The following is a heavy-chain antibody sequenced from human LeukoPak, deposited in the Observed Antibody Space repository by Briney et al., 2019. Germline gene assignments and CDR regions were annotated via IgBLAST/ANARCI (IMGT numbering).Heavy chain of an antibody. V-gene: IGHV4-59*01. CDR1: GGSIRNYY. CDR3: AGDSVGFDS. J-gene: IGHJ4*02. CDR2: IYYSGST. Sequence: SETLSLTCTVSGGSIRNYYWNWIRQPPGKGLEWIGLIYYSGSTNYNPSHTSRVTISVDTSKNQFSLKLRSVTAADTAVYYCAGDSVGFDSWGQGTLVTVSS. D-gene: IGHD1-26*01.